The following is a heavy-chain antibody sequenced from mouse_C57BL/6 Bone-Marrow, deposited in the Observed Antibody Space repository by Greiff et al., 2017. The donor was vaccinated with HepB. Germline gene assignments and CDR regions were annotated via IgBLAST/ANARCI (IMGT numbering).Heavy chain of an antibody. CDR1: GYTFTSYG. V-gene: IGHV1-81*01. Sequence: QVQLQQSGAELARPGASVKLSCKASGYTFTSYGISWVKQRTGQGLEWIGEIYPRSGNTYYNEKLKGKATLTADKSSSTAYMELRSLTSEDSAVYFCARLVLRYLYAMDYWGQGTSVTVSS. CDR3: ARLVLRYLYAMDY. CDR2: IYPRSGNT. D-gene: IGHD1-1*01. J-gene: IGHJ4*01.